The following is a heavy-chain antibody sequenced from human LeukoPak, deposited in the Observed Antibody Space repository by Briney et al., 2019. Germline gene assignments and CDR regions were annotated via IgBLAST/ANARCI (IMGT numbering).Heavy chain of an antibody. CDR3: ARLRRVTVATYNYYYLDL. J-gene: IGHJ2*01. CDR1: GGSISPDY. Sequence: SETLSLTCTVSGGSISPDYWGWIRQPPGKGLEWIAYIHYTGTTNFNPSLKSRFSISVDASRNQLSLRLTSVTAADTAVYYCARLRRVTVATYNYYYLDLWGRGTLVTVSS. D-gene: IGHD6-19*01. CDR2: IHYTGTT. V-gene: IGHV4-59*01.